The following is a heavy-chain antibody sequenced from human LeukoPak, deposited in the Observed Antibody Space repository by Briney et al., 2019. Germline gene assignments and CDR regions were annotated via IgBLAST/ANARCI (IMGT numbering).Heavy chain of an antibody. D-gene: IGHD1-26*01. J-gene: IGHJ3*02. CDR1: GGSISSSSSYY. V-gene: IGHV4-39*01. CDR2: IYYSGST. CDR3: ARRGIVGGAFDT. Sequence: SSETLSLTCTVSGGSISSSSSYYWGWIRQPPGKGLEWIGSIYYSGSTYYNPSLKSRVTISVDTSKNQFSLKLSSVTAADTAVYYCARRGIVGGAFDTWGQGTMVTVSS.